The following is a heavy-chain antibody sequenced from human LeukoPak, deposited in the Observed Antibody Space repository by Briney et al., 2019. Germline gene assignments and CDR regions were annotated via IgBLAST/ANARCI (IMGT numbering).Heavy chain of an antibody. V-gene: IGHV3-74*01. CDR1: GFTFSSYW. J-gene: IGHJ4*02. Sequence: PGGSLRLSCAASGFTFSSYWMHWVRQAPGKGLVWVSRINSDGSSTSYADSMKGRFTISRDNAKNTLYLQMNSLRAEDTAVYYCAREDSNYVRFDYWGQGTLVTVSS. D-gene: IGHD4-11*01. CDR3: AREDSNYVRFDY. CDR2: INSDGSST.